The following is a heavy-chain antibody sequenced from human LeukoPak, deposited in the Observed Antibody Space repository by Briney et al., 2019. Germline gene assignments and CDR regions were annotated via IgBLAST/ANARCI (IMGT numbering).Heavy chain of an antibody. D-gene: IGHD2-21*01. Sequence: PSQTLSLTCTVSGGSISRGSYFWSWIRQPAGKGLGWIGRFYTSATPNYNPSLKSRVTISVDTSRNQFSLKLSSVTAADTAVYYCARGGIPDYWGQGILVTVSS. CDR1: GGSISRGSYF. J-gene: IGHJ4*02. V-gene: IGHV4-61*02. CDR2: FYTSATP. CDR3: ARGGIPDY.